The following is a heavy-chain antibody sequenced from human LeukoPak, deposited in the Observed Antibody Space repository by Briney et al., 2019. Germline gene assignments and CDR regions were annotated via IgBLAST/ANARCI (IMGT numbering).Heavy chain of an antibody. J-gene: IGHJ4*02. D-gene: IGHD6-19*01. CDR3: ARGSIAVAVTADY. CDR1: GGSISSYY. CDR2: IYYSGST. V-gene: IGHV4-59*01. Sequence: SETLSLTCTVSGGSISSYYWSWIRQPPGKGLEWIGYIYYSGSTNYNPSLKSRVTISVDTSKNQFSLKLSSVTAADTAVYYCARGSIAVAVTADYWGQGTLVTVSS.